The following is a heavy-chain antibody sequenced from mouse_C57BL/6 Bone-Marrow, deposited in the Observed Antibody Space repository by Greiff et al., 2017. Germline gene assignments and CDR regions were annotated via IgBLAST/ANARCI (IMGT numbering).Heavy chain of an antibody. V-gene: IGHV5-16*01. D-gene: IGHD1-1*01. CDR3: AREMSTTVDYYAMDY. J-gene: IGHJ4*01. Sequence: EVKLMESEGGLVQPGSSMKLSCTASGFTFSDYYMAWVRQVPEKGLEWVANINYDGSSTYYLDSLKSRFIISRDNAKNILYLQMSSLKSEDTATYYCAREMSTTVDYYAMDYWGQGTSVTVSS. CDR1: GFTFSDYY. CDR2: INYDGSST.